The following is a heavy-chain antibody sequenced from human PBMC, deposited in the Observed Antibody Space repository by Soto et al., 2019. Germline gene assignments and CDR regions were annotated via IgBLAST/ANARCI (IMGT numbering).Heavy chain of an antibody. J-gene: IGHJ6*03. D-gene: IGHD6-13*01. Sequence: GASVKVSSKASGYTFTSYAMHWVRQAPGQRLEWMGWINAGNGNTKYSQKFQGRVTITRDTSASTAYMELSSLRSEDTAVYYCARVGIAAAGTFSYYYYYMDVWGKGTTVTAP. V-gene: IGHV1-3*01. CDR2: INAGNGNT. CDR1: GYTFTSYA. CDR3: ARVGIAAAGTFSYYYYYMDV.